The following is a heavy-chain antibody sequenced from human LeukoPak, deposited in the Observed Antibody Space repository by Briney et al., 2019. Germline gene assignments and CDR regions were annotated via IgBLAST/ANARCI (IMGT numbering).Heavy chain of an antibody. J-gene: IGHJ4*02. D-gene: IGHD5-12*01. CDR1: GFTFSNHA. CDR3: AIRFLSGYPYYLAS. V-gene: IGHV3-23*01. Sequence: GGSLRLSCAGSGFTFSNHAMIWVRQAPGKGPEWVSAISDSGYSTYYADSVKGRFTISRDNSKSTLSLQLNSLRADDTAVYYCAIRFLSGYPYYLASCGQGTLVTVSS. CDR2: ISDSGYST.